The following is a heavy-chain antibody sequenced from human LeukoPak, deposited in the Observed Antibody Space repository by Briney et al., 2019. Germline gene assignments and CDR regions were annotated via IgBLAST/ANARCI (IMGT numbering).Heavy chain of an antibody. CDR2: IFYSGST. CDR3: ARDTDWGHFDY. D-gene: IGHD7-27*01. V-gene: IGHV4-39*07. Sequence: SETLSLTCTVSGGSISTSNYYWGWIRQPPGKGLEWIGNIFYSGSTYYSPSLRSRVTISLDTSRNQFSLKLSSVTAADTAVYYCARDTDWGHFDYWGQGTLVTVSS. CDR1: GGSISTSNYY. J-gene: IGHJ4*02.